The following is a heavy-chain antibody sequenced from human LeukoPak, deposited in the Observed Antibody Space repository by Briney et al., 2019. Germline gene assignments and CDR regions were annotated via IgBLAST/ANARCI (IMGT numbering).Heavy chain of an antibody. CDR2: INPNSGGT. V-gene: IGHV1-2*02. CDR1: GYTFTGYY. D-gene: IGHD3-22*01. CDR3: AREALYYDSSGYYLQRGAFDI. J-gene: IGHJ3*02. Sequence: ASVEVSCKASGYTFTGYYMHWVRQAPGQGLEWMGWINPNSGGTNYAQKFQGRVTMTRDTSISTAYMELSRLRSDDTAVYYCAREALYYDSSGYYLQRGAFDIWGQGTMVTVSS.